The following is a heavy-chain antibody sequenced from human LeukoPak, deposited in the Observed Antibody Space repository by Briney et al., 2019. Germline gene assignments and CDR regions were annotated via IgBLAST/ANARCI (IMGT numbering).Heavy chain of an antibody. Sequence: PSETLSLTCTVSGVSISSYYWSWIRQPPGKGLEWIGYIYYSGSTNYNPSLKSRVTISVDTSKNQFSLKLSSVTAADTAVYYCARRTGYYDGFDYWGQGTLVTVSS. CDR2: IYYSGST. CDR3: ARRTGYYDGFDY. V-gene: IGHV4-59*01. J-gene: IGHJ4*02. D-gene: IGHD3/OR15-3a*01. CDR1: GVSISSYY.